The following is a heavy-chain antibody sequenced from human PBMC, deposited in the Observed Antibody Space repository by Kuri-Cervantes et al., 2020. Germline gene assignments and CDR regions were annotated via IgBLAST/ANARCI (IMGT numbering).Heavy chain of an antibody. CDR3: ARGSPVTYGMDV. Sequence: TLKHSCKASVYTFTGYYMHWVRQAPGQGVEWMGWINPNSGGTNYAQKFQGWVTMTRDTSISTAYIELSTLRSDDTAVYYCARGSPVTYGMDVWGQGTTVTVSS. V-gene: IGHV1-2*04. J-gene: IGHJ6*02. D-gene: IGHD4-17*01. CDR2: INPNSGGT. CDR1: VYTFTGYY.